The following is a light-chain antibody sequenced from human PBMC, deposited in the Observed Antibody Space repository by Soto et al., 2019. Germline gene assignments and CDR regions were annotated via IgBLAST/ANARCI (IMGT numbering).Light chain of an antibody. CDR2: DAS. V-gene: IGKV1-5*01. J-gene: IGKJ1*01. CDR3: QQYNSR. Sequence: DIQMTQSPSTLSASVGDRVTITCRASQSISSWLAWYQQKPGKAPKLLIYDASSLESGVPSRFSGSGSETEFTLTISSLQPDDFATYYCQQYNSRFGQGTKVDIK. CDR1: QSISSW.